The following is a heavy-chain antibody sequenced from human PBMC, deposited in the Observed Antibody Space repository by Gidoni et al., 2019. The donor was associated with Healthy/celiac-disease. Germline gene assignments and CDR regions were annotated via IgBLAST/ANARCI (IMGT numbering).Heavy chain of an antibody. CDR2: INHSGST. V-gene: IGHV4-34*01. CDR1: GGSFSGYY. J-gene: IGHJ3*02. Sequence: QVQLQQWGAGLLKPSETQSLTCAVYGGSFSGYYWSWIRQPPGKGLEWIGEINHSGSTNYNPSLKSRVTVSVDTSKSQFSLKLSSVTAADTAVYYCARAARRYCSGGSCQRGWGAFDIWGQGTMVTVSS. CDR3: ARAARRYCSGGSCQRGWGAFDI. D-gene: IGHD2-15*01.